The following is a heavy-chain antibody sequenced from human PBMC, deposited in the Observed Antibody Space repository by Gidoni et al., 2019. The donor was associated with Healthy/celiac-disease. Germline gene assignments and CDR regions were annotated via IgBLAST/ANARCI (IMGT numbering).Heavy chain of an antibody. D-gene: IGHD3-3*01. CDR2: IIPIFGIA. V-gene: IGHV1-69*17. CDR3: ARDNDSRDFGVPDGYYYGMDV. Sequence: PGQGLEWMGGIIPIFGIANYAQKFQGRVTITADKSTSTAYMELSSLRSEDTAVYYCARDNDSRDFGVPDGYYYGMDVWGQGTTVTVSS. J-gene: IGHJ6*02.